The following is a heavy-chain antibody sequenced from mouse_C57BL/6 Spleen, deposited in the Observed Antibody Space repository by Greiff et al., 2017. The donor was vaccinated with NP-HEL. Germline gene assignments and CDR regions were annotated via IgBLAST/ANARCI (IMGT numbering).Heavy chain of an antibody. CDR2: INPNNGGT. V-gene: IGHV1-18*01. CDR3: ARGDYYGSSYEDYAMDY. Sequence: EVQLQQSGPELVKPGASVKIPCKASGYTFTDYNMDWVKQSHGKSLEWIGDINPNNGGTIYNQKFKGKATLTVDKSSSTAYMELRSLTSEDTAVYYCARGDYYGSSYEDYAMDYWGQGTSVTVSS. CDR1: GYTFTDYN. J-gene: IGHJ4*01. D-gene: IGHD1-1*01.